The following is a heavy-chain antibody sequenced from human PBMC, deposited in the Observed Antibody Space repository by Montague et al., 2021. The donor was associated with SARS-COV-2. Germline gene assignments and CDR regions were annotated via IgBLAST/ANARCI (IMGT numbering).Heavy chain of an antibody. D-gene: IGHD6-13*01. J-gene: IGHJ4*02. CDR3: AREIAAAPDY. Sequence: PALVKPTQTLTLTYTFSGFSLSTSGMCVSWIRQPPGKTLEWLARIDWDDDKYYSTSLKTRLTISKDTSKNQVVLTMTNMDPVDTATYYCAREIAAAPDYWGQGTLVTVSS. CDR2: IDWDDDK. V-gene: IGHV2-70*11. CDR1: GFSLSTSGMC.